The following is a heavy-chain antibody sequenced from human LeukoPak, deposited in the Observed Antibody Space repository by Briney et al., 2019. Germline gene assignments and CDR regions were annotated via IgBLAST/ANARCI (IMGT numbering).Heavy chain of an antibody. CDR3: ARVLTKTYYYDSSGQFDY. D-gene: IGHD3-22*01. J-gene: IGHJ4*02. V-gene: IGHV4-59*01. Sequence: SETLSLTCTVSGGSISSYYWSWIRQPPGKGLEWIGYIYYSWSTNYNPSLKSRVTISVDTSKNQFSLKLSSVTAADTDVYYCARVLTKTYYYDSSGQFDYWGQGTLVTVSS. CDR2: IYYSWST. CDR1: GGSISSYY.